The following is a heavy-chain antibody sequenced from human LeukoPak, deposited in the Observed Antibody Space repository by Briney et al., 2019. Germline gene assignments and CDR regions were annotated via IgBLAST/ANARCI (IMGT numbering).Heavy chain of an antibody. J-gene: IGHJ4*02. V-gene: IGHV3-66*04. CDR2: IYHGGST. CDR1: GFTFSSYA. Sequence: PGGSLRLSCAAAGFTFSSYAMGWVRQAPGKGLEWVSIIYHGGSTYYADSVKGRFTISRDNSKNTLYLQMNSLRAEDTAVYYCASQSGYWGQGTLVTVSS. CDR3: ASQSGY.